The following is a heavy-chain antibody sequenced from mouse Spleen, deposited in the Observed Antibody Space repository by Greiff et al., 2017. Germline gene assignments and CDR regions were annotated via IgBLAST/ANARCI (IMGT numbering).Heavy chain of an antibody. J-gene: IGHJ4*01. CDR2: ISSGGSYT. CDR1: GFTFSSYA. CDR3: ARQELRYYYAMDY. Sequence: EVQVVESGGGLVKPGGSLKLSCAASGFTFSSYAMSWVRQTPEKRLEWVATISSGGSYTYYPDSVKGRFTISRDNAKNTLYLQMSSLRSEDTAMYYCARQELRYYYAMDYWGQGTSVTVSS. D-gene: IGHD1-1*01. V-gene: IGHV5-9-3*01.